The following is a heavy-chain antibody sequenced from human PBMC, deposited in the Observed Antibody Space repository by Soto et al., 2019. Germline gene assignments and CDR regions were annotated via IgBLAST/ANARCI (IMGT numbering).Heavy chain of an antibody. D-gene: IGHD2-2*02. J-gene: IGHJ4*02. CDR2: FSGSGSGT. Sequence: GGSLRLSCAASGFTFSSYAMSWVRQAPGEGLEWVSAFSGSGSGTYYAESVKGRFTTSRDNSKNTLYLQMNSLRAEDTAVYYCARDCSSTRCYSWGQGTLVTVSS. CDR3: ARDCSSTRCYS. V-gene: IGHV3-23*01. CDR1: GFTFSSYA.